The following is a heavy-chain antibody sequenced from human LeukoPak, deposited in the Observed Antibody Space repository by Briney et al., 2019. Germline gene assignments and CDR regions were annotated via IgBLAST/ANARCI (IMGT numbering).Heavy chain of an antibody. D-gene: IGHD5-18*01. CDR1: GFTFSSYG. Sequence: GGSLRLSCAASGFTFSSYGMSWVRHIPGKGLEWVSAISGRGGSTYFADSVKGRFTISRDNSKETAYLQMRSLRAEDTAVYYCAKATHGYSYGPLDFWGQGTLVTVSS. CDR3: AKATHGYSYGPLDF. J-gene: IGHJ4*02. V-gene: IGHV3-23*01. CDR2: ISGRGGST.